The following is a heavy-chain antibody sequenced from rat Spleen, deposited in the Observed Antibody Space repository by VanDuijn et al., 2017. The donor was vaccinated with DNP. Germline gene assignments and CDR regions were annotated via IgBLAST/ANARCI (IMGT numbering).Heavy chain of an antibody. CDR2: INTDGGST. CDR1: GFTFSSYW. Sequence: EVQLVETGGDLVQPGRSLKLSCVASGFTFSSYWMYWLRQAPGKGLEWVASINTDGGSTYYPGSVKGRFTVSRDNGEDTVYLQMNSLRSEDTATYYCAKDRQGRFAMDAWGQGTSVTVSS. V-gene: IGHV5-58*01. J-gene: IGHJ4*01. CDR3: AKDRQGRFAMDA.